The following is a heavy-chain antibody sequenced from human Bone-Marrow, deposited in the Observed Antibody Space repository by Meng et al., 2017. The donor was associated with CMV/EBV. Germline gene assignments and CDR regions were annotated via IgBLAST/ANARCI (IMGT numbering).Heavy chain of an antibody. CDR3: ARHTRSWPGDY. CDR2: INQDGSDD. J-gene: IGHJ4*02. D-gene: IGHD1-26*01. CDR1: GFTFSSAW. Sequence: GGSLRLSCAASGFTFSSAWMSWVRQAPGKGLEWVANINQDGSDDYYVDSVKGRFTISRDNTKNSLYLQMTGLRAEDSAVYYCARHTRSWPGDYWGQGTLVTVSS. V-gene: IGHV3-7*01.